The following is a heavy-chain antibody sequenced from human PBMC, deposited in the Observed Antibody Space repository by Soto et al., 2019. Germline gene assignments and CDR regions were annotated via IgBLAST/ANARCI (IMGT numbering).Heavy chain of an antibody. CDR2: IYTSGST. J-gene: IGHJ5*02. CDR1: GGSISSYY. CDR3: VRYGLDSGWFDP. V-gene: IGHV4-4*07. Sequence: SETLSLTCTVSGGSISSYYWSWIRQPAGKGLEWIGRIYTSGSTNYNPSLKSRVTMSVDTSKNQFSLKLSSVTAADTAVYYCVRYGLDSGWFDPWGPGTLVTVSS. D-gene: IGHD3-16*01.